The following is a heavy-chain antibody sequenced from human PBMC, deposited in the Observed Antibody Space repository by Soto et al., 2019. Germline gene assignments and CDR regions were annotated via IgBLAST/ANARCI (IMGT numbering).Heavy chain of an antibody. CDR1: GYSFTSYW. D-gene: IGHD6-19*01. CDR3: ARHGSSGWGEGSPDDDAFDI. Sequence: PGESLKISCKGSGYSFTSYWIGWVRQMPGKGLEWMGIIYPGDSDTRYSPSFQGQVTISADKSISTAYLQWSSLKASDTAMYCCARHGSSGWGEGSPDDDAFDIWGQGTIVTVSS. V-gene: IGHV5-51*01. J-gene: IGHJ3*02. CDR2: IYPGDSDT.